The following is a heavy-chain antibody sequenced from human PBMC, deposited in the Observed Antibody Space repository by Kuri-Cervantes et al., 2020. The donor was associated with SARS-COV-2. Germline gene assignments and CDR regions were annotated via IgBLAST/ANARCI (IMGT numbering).Heavy chain of an antibody. D-gene: IGHD1-1*01. CDR1: GGTFRGYG. V-gene: IGHV1-69*13. CDR3: AIRQTWNVGENWFDP. Sequence: SVKVSCKASGGTFRGYGVSWVRQAPGQGLEYMGGIIPIFGSANYAQKFEGRVTITADESTTICYMELSGLTSEDTAVYYCAIRQTWNVGENWFDPWGPGTLVTVSS. CDR2: IIPIFGSA. J-gene: IGHJ5*02.